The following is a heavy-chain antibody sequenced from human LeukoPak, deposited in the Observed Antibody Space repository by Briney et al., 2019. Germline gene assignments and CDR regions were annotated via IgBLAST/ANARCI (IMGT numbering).Heavy chain of an antibody. D-gene: IGHD3-22*01. V-gene: IGHV5-51*01. Sequence: GEPLKISCKGSGYSFTSYWIGWVRPMPGKGLEWMGIIYPGDSDTRYSPSFQGQVTISADKSISTAYLQWSSLKASDTAMYYCARQPHPSNYYDSSGFQSPDAFDIWGQGTMVTVSS. J-gene: IGHJ3*02. CDR3: ARQPHPSNYYDSSGFQSPDAFDI. CDR1: GYSFTSYW. CDR2: IYPGDSDT.